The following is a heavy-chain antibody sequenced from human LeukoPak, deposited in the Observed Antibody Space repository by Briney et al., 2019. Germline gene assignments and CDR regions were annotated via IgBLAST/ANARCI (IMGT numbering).Heavy chain of an antibody. CDR2: IIPILGIA. CDR1: GGTFSSYA. D-gene: IGHD3-22*01. CDR3: AKSRIDSSGPLDY. Sequence: ASVKVSCKASGGTFSSYAISWVRQAPGQGLEWMGRIIPILGIANYAQKFQGRVTITADKSTSTAYMELSSLRSEDTAVYYCAKSRIDSSGPLDYWGQGTLVTVSS. V-gene: IGHV1-69*04. J-gene: IGHJ4*02.